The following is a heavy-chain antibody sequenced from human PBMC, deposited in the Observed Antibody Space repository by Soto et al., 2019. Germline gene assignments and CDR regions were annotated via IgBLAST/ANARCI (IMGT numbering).Heavy chain of an antibody. D-gene: IGHD2-2*01. CDR1: GFTFSSYS. Sequence: EVQLVGSGGGLVQPGGSLRLSCAASGFTFSSYSMNWVRQAPGKGLEWVSYISSSSSTIYYADSVKGRFTISRDNAKNSLYLQMNSLRDEDTAVYYCTSSTSWTASAFDIWGQGTMVTVSS. CDR3: TSSTSWTASAFDI. V-gene: IGHV3-48*02. CDR2: ISSSSSTI. J-gene: IGHJ3*02.